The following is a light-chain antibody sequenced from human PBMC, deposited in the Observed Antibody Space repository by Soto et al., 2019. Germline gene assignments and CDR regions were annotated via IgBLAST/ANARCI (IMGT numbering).Light chain of an antibody. CDR3: QQYNNWPPLT. CDR2: RAS. CDR1: QSVSVH. Sequence: EIVMTQSPATLSVSPRERATLSCRASQSVSVHLAWYQQKPGQAPRLLIYRASTRATGIPARFSGSGSGTDFTLTISSLQSEDIAIYYCQQYNNWPPLTFGGGTKVEIK. J-gene: IGKJ4*01. V-gene: IGKV3-15*01.